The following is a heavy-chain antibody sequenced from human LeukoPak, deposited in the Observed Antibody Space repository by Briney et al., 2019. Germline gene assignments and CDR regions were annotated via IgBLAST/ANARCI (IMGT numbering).Heavy chain of an antibody. Sequence: PGGSLRLSCAASGFTFSRYWMSWVRQAPGKGLEWVANIKQDGSEKYYVDSVKGRFTISRDNAKNSLYLQMNSLRAEDTAVYYCARTDRSIAAHYFDYWGQGTLVTVSS. D-gene: IGHD6-6*01. CDR2: IKQDGSEK. CDR1: GFTFSRYW. J-gene: IGHJ4*02. V-gene: IGHV3-7*01. CDR3: ARTDRSIAAHYFDY.